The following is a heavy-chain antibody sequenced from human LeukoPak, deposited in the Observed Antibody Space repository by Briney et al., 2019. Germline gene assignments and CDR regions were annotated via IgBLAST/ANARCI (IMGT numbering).Heavy chain of an antibody. V-gene: IGHV4-59*01. D-gene: IGHD6-13*01. Sequence: SETLSLTCSVSGGSISSDYWSWIRQPRGKGLEWIGYLSYSGSTNYNPSLKSRLTISEDTSKNQFSLELYSVTAADTAIYYCARGRIGAAGSFDSWGQGTLVTVSS. CDR1: GGSISSDY. CDR2: LSYSGST. CDR3: ARGRIGAAGSFDS. J-gene: IGHJ4*02.